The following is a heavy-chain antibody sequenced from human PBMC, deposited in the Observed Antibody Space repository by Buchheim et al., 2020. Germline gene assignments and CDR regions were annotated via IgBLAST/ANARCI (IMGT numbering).Heavy chain of an antibody. J-gene: IGHJ4*02. CDR3: ARDSLDSGSYVSRAYYFDY. Sequence: QVQLQESGPGLVKPSQTLSLTCTVSGGSISSGDYYWSWIRQPPGKGLEWIRYIYYSGSTYYNPSLKSRVTISVDTSKNQFSLKLSSVTAADTAVYYCARDSLDSGSYVSRAYYFDYWGQGTL. CDR1: GGSISSGDYY. V-gene: IGHV4-30-4*01. CDR2: IYYSGST. D-gene: IGHD1-26*01.